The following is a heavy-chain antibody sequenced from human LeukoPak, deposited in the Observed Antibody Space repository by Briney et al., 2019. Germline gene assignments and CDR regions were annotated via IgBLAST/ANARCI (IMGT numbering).Heavy chain of an antibody. CDR1: GFTFSTYG. J-gene: IGHJ3*02. Sequence: GGSLRLSCAASGFTFSTYGMHWVRQAPGKGLEWVAVMSYDGSTNYYADAVKGRFTISRDNSKNMLYLQMNSLRAEDTAVYYCAKDSGELLYGDAFDIWGQGTRVAVSS. CDR3: AKDSGELLYGDAFDI. CDR2: MSYDGSTN. V-gene: IGHV3-30*18. D-gene: IGHD3-10*01.